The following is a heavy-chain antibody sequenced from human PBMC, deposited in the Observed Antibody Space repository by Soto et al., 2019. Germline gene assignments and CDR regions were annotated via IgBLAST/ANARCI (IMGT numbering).Heavy chain of an antibody. CDR3: AKDITIFGVVTDY. CDR2: IDTSGTKI. CDR1: GYTFSDYY. D-gene: IGHD3-3*01. V-gene: IGHV3-11*04. J-gene: IGHJ4*02. Sequence: GGSLRLSCAASGYTFSDYYMSWIRQAPGKGLEWISYIDTSGTKIYYADSVKGRFTITRDNSKNTLYLQMNSLRAEDTAVYYCAKDITIFGVVTDYWGQGTLVTVSS.